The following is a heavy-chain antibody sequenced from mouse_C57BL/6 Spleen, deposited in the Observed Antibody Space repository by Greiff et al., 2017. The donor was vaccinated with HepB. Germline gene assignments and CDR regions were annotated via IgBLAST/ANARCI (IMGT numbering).Heavy chain of an antibody. V-gene: IGHV10-1*01. CDR2: IRSKSNNYAT. CDR3: VRHSNYSFAY. CDR1: GFSFNTYA. Sequence: EVQWVESGGGLVQPKGSLKLSCAASGFSFNTYAMNWVRQAPGKGLEWVARIRSKSNNYATYYADSVKDRFTISRDDSESMLYLQMNNLKTEDTAMYYCVRHSNYSFAYWGQGTLVTVSA. D-gene: IGHD2-5*01. J-gene: IGHJ3*01.